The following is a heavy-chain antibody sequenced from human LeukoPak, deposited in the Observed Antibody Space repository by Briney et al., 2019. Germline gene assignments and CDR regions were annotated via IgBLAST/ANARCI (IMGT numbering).Heavy chain of an antibody. D-gene: IGHD3-10*01. CDR2: INHSGST. CDR3: ARGSGIRVRGVISWFDP. CDR1: GGSFSGYY. V-gene: IGHV4-34*01. Sequence: SETLSLTCAVYGGSFSGYYWSWIRQPPGKGLEWIGEINHSGSTNYNPSLKSRVTISVDTSRNQFSLKLSSVTAADTAVYYCARGSGIRVRGVISWFDPWGQGTLVTVSS. J-gene: IGHJ5*02.